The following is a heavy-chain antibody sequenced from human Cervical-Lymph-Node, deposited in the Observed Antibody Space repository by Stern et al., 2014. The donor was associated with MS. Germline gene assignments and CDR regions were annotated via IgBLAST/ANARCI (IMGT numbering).Heavy chain of an antibody. V-gene: IGHV1-69*01. J-gene: IGHJ6*02. CDR2: IIPMFDTP. CDR3: ASSVGELTPESV. D-gene: IGHD3-10*01. CDR1: GGIFSSFA. Sequence: QVQLGQSGAEVKKPGSSVRVSCKASGGIFSSFAISWVRQAPGHGLEWMGGIIPMFDTPNYAQKFQGRVTITADASTSTAYMELNSLRSEDTAVYYCASSVGELTPESVWGQGTTVTV.